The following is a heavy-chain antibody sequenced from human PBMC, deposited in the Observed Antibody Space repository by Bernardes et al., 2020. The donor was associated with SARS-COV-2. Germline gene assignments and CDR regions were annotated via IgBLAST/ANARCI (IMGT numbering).Heavy chain of an antibody. CDR2: IYSGGST. CDR3: AREGGYCSGGSCLPGY. CDR1: GFTVSSNY. V-gene: IGHV3-53*01. J-gene: IGHJ4*02. D-gene: IGHD2-15*01. Sequence: GGSLRLSCAASGFTVSSNYMSWVRQAPGKGREWVSVIYSGGSTYYADSVKGRFTISRDNSKNTLYLQMNSLRAEDTAVYYCAREGGYCSGGSCLPGYWGQGTLVTVSS.